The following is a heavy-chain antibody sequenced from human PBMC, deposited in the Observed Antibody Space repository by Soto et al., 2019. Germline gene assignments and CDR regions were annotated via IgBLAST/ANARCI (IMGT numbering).Heavy chain of an antibody. V-gene: IGHV3-21*01. CDR1: GFTFSSYS. J-gene: IGHJ5*02. Sequence: LRLSCAASGFTFSSYSMNWVRQAPGKGLEWVSSISSSSSYIYYADSVKGRFTISRDNAKNSLYLQMNSLRAEDTAVYYCARALDYYGSGSPNWFDPWGQGTLVTVSS. D-gene: IGHD3-10*01. CDR3: ARALDYYGSGSPNWFDP. CDR2: ISSSSSYI.